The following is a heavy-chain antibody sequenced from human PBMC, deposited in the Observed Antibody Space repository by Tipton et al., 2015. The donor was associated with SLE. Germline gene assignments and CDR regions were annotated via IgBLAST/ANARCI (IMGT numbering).Heavy chain of an antibody. Sequence: LRLSCTVSGGSVSSNYWSWIRQPPGKGLEWIGYIDYRDITNYNPSLKSRGTISVDTSKNHFSLELTSVTAADTAVYYCARQRLRLLSPLDAWGQGTTVTVS. CDR2: IDYRDIT. J-gene: IGHJ6*02. CDR3: ARQRLRLLSPLDA. D-gene: IGHD3-10*01. CDR1: GGSVSSNY. V-gene: IGHV4-59*08.